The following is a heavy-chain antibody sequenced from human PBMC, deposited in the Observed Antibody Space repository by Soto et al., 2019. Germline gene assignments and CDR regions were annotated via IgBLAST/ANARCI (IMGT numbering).Heavy chain of an antibody. V-gene: IGHV3-33*01. CDR2: IRYDGSNI. CDR3: ARDGIGGTTVRGYLDY. J-gene: IGHJ4*02. Sequence: QVQLVESGGGVVQPGRSLRLSCAASGSIFRGYGMHWVRQAPGKGLEWVAVIRYDGSNINYADSVMGRFSISRDNSKNTLYLEINRLRAEETADSYCARDGIGGTTVRGYLDYWGQGTLVTVSS. CDR1: GSIFRGYG. D-gene: IGHD2-15*01.